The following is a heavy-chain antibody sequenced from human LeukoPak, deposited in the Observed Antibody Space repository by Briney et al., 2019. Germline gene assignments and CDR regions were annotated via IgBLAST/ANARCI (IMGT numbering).Heavy chain of an antibody. CDR3: ASATTSDYGGNSVEAFDI. V-gene: IGHV1-69*13. J-gene: IGHJ3*02. CDR2: IIPIFGTA. Sequence: ASVKVSCKASGYTFTGYYMHWVRQAPGQGLEWMGGIIPIFGTANYAQKFQGRVTITADESTSTAYMELSSLRSEDTAVYYCASATTSDYGGNSVEAFDIWGQGTMVTVSS. CDR1: GYTFTGYY. D-gene: IGHD4-23*01.